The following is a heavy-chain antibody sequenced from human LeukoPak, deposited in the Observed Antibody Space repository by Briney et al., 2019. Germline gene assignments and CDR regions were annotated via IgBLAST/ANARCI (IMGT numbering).Heavy chain of an antibody. CDR2: IWYDGSNK. CDR1: GFTFSSYG. J-gene: IGHJ4*02. D-gene: IGHD3-9*01. V-gene: IGHV3-33*01. Sequence: HPGGSLRLSCAASGFTFSSYGMHWVRHAPGKGLEWVAVIWYDGSNKYYADSVKGRFTISRDNSKNTLYLQMNSLRAEDTAVYYCARGSGRYDILTGYYPSSDFDYWGQGTLVTVSS. CDR3: ARGSGRYDILTGYYPSSDFDY.